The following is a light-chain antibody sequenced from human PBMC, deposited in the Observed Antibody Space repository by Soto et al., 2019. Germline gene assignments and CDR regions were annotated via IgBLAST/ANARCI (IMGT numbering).Light chain of an antibody. J-gene: IGLJ3*02. CDR2: DVN. CDR3: CSYAGSHTPWV. Sequence: QSALTQPRSVSGSPGQSVTISCTGTSLDVGGYNYVSWYQQHPGKAPKLMIYDVNKWPSGVPDRFSGSKSGNTASLTISGLQAEDEADYHCCSYAGSHTPWVFGGGTKLTVL. V-gene: IGLV2-11*01. CDR1: SLDVGGYNY.